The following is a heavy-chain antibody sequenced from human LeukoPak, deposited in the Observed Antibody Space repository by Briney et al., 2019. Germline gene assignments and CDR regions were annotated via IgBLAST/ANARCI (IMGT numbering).Heavy chain of an antibody. V-gene: IGHV3-23*01. CDR1: GFTFRSHD. D-gene: IGHD3-22*01. Sequence: PGGSLRLSCAASGFTFRSHDMSWVRQAPGKGLEWVSGISASGGSTFYADSVKGRFTISRDNAKNTLYLQMNSLRAEDTAVYYCARVKYYYDTSGYYLDYWGQGTLVTISS. CDR3: ARVKYYYDTSGYYLDY. J-gene: IGHJ4*02. CDR2: ISASGGST.